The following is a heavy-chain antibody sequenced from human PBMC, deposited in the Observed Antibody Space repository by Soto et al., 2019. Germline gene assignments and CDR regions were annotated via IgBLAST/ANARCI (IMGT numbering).Heavy chain of an antibody. Sequence: SETLSLTCAVSGYSISLGYYWGWIRQPPGKGLEWIGSIYHSGNTYYNPSLKSRVSISLDTSKNHFSLKLSSVTAADTAVYYCARVIITYYDFWSGLWWFDPWGQGTLVTVSS. V-gene: IGHV4-38-2*01. CDR2: IYHSGNT. CDR3: ARVIITYYDFWSGLWWFDP. J-gene: IGHJ5*02. D-gene: IGHD3-3*01. CDR1: GYSISLGYY.